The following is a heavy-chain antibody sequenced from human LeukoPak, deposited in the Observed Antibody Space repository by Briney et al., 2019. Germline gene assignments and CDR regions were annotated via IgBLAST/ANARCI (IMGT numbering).Heavy chain of an antibody. Sequence: GASVKVSCKASGYTFTGYYMHWVRQAPGQGLEWMGWINPNSGGTNYAQKFQGRVTMTRDTSISTAYMELSRLRSDDTAVYYCARGYCSSTSCLYRGPDYYYYMDVWGKGTTVTVSS. CDR3: ARGYCSSTSCLYRGPDYYYYMDV. CDR2: INPNSGGT. D-gene: IGHD2-2*01. V-gene: IGHV1-2*02. J-gene: IGHJ6*03. CDR1: GYTFTGYY.